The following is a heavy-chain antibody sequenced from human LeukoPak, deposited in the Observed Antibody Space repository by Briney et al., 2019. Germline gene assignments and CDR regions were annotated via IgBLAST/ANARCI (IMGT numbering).Heavy chain of an antibody. CDR3: ARVLDGDSYYFDY. CDR2: IKQDGSEK. J-gene: IGHJ4*02. CDR1: GFTFSSYW. V-gene: IGHV3-7*01. D-gene: IGHD3/OR15-3a*01. Sequence: PGGSLRLSCAASGFTFSSYWMSWVRQAPGKGLEWVANIKQDGSEKYYVDSVKGRFTISRDNAKNSLYLQMNSLRAEDTAVYYCARVLDGDSYYFDYWGQGTLVTVSS.